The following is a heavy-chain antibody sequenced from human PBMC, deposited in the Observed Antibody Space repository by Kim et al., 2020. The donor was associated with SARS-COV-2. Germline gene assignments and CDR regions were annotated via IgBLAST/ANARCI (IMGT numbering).Heavy chain of an antibody. J-gene: IGHJ3*02. Sequence: SGPTLVNPTQTLTLTCTFSGFSLSTSGMGVGWIRQPPGKALEWLALIYWDDDKRYSPSLNRLSITKDTSKNQVVLTMTNMDPVDTATYYCAHLSGTFSTFDIWGQGTVVTVSS. D-gene: IGHD1-26*01. CDR3: AHLSGTFSTFDI. CDR2: IYWDDDK. V-gene: IGHV2-5*02. CDR1: GFSLSTSGMG.